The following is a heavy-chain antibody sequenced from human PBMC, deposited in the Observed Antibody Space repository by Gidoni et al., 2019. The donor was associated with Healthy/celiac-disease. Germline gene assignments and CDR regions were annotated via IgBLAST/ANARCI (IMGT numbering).Heavy chain of an antibody. CDR3: ARIDYWGFGESNGGYFDY. CDR1: GYTFTSYG. V-gene: IGHV1-18*01. CDR2: ISAYNGNT. J-gene: IGHJ4*02. D-gene: IGHD3-10*01. Sequence: QVQLVQSGAEVKKPGASVKVSCKASGYTFTSYGISWVRQAPGQGLEWMGWISAYNGNTNSAQKLQGRVTMTTATSTSTAYMELRSLRSDDTAVYYCARIDYWGFGESNGGYFDYWGQGTLVTVSS.